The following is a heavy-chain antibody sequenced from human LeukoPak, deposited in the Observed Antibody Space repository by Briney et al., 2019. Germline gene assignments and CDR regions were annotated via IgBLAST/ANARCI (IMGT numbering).Heavy chain of an antibody. D-gene: IGHD6-13*01. Sequence: PGGSLRLSCAASGFTFSDYLMSWVRQAPGKGLEWVANIKQDGSEKYYVDSVKGRFTISRDDAKNTLYMQMNSLRVDDTAVYYCVRGSSTWSPLGDYWGQGTLVTVST. CDR1: GFTFSDYL. J-gene: IGHJ4*02. CDR2: IKQDGSEK. CDR3: VRGSSTWSPLGDY. V-gene: IGHV3-7*04.